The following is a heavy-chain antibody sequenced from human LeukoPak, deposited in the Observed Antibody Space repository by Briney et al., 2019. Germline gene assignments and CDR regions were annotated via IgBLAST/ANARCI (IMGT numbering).Heavy chain of an antibody. CDR1: GGTFISYA. CDR3: AIDVEMATFYFDY. V-gene: IGHV1-69*05. Sequence: GASVKVSCKASGGTFISYAISGVRQAPGQGREWMGRIIPIFGTANYAQKFQGRVMNTTDESTSTAYMELSSLRSEDTAVYYCAIDVEMATFYFDYWGQGTLVTVSS. J-gene: IGHJ4*02. CDR2: IIPIFGTA. D-gene: IGHD5-24*01.